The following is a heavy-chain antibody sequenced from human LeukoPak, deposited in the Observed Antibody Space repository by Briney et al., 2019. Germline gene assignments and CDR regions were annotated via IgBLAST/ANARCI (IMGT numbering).Heavy chain of an antibody. CDR3: AREGGNFRYYYYGMDV. J-gene: IGHJ6*02. Sequence: GGSLRLSCAASGFTFSSYAMHWVRQAPGKGLEWVAVISYDGSNKYYADSVKGRFTISRDNSKNTLYLQMSSLRAEDTAVYYCAREGGNFRYYYYGMDVWGQGTTVTVSS. CDR2: ISYDGSNK. CDR1: GFTFSSYA. D-gene: IGHD4-23*01. V-gene: IGHV3-30-3*01.